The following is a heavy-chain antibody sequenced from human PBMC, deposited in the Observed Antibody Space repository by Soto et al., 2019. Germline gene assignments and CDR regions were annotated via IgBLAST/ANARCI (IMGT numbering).Heavy chain of an antibody. V-gene: IGHV1-18*01. J-gene: IGHJ5*02. CDR1: GYTFPNYG. Sequence: ASVKVSCKTSGYTFPNYGITWVRQAPGQPLEWLGWISLYSDGTNYAQKFQGRVSMTTDTSTTTAYMELRSLRSDDTAVYYCARVVPGAEAWFGPWGQGTPGHRLL. D-gene: IGHD2-2*01. CDR2: ISLYSDGT. CDR3: ARVVPGAEAWFGP.